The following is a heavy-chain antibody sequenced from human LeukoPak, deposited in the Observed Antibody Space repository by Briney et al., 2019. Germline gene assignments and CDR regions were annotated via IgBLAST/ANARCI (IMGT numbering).Heavy chain of an antibody. V-gene: IGHV4-39*02. J-gene: IGHJ4*02. D-gene: IGHD3-3*01. CDR1: GGSISSSSYY. CDR2: IYHSGST. CDR3: ARAPNYDFWSGYLDY. Sequence: SETLSLTCTVSGGSISSSSYYWGWIRQPPGKGLEWIGSIYHSGSTYYNPSLKSRVIISVDTSKNHFSLKLSSVTAADTAVYYCARAPNYDFWSGYLDYWGQGTLVTVSS.